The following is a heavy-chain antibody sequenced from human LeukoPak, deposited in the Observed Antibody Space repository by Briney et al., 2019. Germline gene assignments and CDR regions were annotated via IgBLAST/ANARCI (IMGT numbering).Heavy chain of an antibody. CDR1: AGSVSTSN. D-gene: IGHD6-13*01. CDR2: IYYSGST. V-gene: IGHV4-59*02. CDR3: ARARSSNWPDYYN. J-gene: IGHJ4*02. Sequence: PSETLSLTSTPSAGSVSTSNSGWITQPPGKGLEWIGYIYYSGSTNYNPSLKSQVTISVDTSKNQFSLKLSSVTAADTAVYYCARARSSNWPDYYNWGQGTLVTVSS.